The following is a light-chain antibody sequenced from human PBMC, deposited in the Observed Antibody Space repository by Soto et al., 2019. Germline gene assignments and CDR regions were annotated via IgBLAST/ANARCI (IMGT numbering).Light chain of an antibody. J-gene: IGKJ1*01. CDR3: QQYVRAPRS. V-gene: IGKV1-5*03. CDR2: KAS. CDR1: QSISSW. Sequence: DSQMTHSTSSLSASVGDRVTITCRASQSISSWLAWYQQKPGTAPKLLIYKASSLQSGVPSRFSGSGSGTEFTLTISSLQPDDFATYYCQQYVRAPRSFGQGTKVDIK.